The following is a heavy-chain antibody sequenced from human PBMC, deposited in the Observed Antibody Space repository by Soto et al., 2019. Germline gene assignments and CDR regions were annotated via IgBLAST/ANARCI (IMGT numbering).Heavy chain of an antibody. J-gene: IGHJ5*02. V-gene: IGHV4-31*03. CDR2: IYYCGST. CDR1: GCSISSRLDD. Sequence: SETLSLICCVPGCSISSRLDDWSSFRPQQGTGLEWIGYIYYCGSTYYNPSLKSRVTISVDTPKNQFSLKLSSVTAADTAVYYCARSVFPWGQGTLVTVSS. CDR3: ARSVFP.